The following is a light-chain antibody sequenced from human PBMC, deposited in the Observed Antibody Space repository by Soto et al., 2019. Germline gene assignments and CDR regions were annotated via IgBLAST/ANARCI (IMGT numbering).Light chain of an antibody. CDR1: SSDVGGYNY. CDR3: SSYTSSSTPYV. CDR2: EVS. V-gene: IGLV2-14*01. Sequence: QSALTQPASVSGSPGQSITISCTGTSSDVGGYNYVSWYQQHPGKAPKLMIYEVSNRPSGVSNRFPGSKSGNTASLTISGLQAEDEADYYYSSYTSSSTPYVFGTGTKVTVL. J-gene: IGLJ1*01.